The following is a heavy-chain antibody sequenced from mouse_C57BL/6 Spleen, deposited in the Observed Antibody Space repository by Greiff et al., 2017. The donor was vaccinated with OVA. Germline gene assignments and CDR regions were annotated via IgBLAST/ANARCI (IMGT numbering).Heavy chain of an antibody. CDR2: IDPSDSYT. CDR3: ARLQGNHWYFDV. J-gene: IGHJ1*03. Sequence: QVQLQQPGAELVRPGTSVKLSCKASGYTFTSYWMHWVKQRPGQGLEWIGVIDPSDSYTNYNQKFKGKATLTVDTSSSTAYMQLSSLTSEYSAVYYCARLQGNHWYFDVWGTGTTVTVSS. D-gene: IGHD2-1*01. V-gene: IGHV1-59*01. CDR1: GYTFTSYW.